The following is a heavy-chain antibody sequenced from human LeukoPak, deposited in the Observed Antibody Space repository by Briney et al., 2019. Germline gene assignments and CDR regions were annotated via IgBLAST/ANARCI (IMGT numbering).Heavy chain of an antibody. CDR3: TKSNGFDP. Sequence: PGGSLRLSCAASGFTFSNYWMHWVRQAPGKGLVWVSRIKSDGSSTTYADSVKGRFTISRDNANNTLDLQMNSQRAEDTAVYYCTKSNGFDPWGQGTLVTVSS. CDR1: GFTFSNYW. J-gene: IGHJ5*02. CDR2: IKSDGSST. V-gene: IGHV3-74*01.